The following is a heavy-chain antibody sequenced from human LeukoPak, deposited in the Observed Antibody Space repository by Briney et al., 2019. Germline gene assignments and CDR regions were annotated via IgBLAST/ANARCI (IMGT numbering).Heavy chain of an antibody. CDR1: GYIFTNYG. CDR3: ARGYSSSWDLCFDY. CDR2: ISAYNGNT. V-gene: IGHV1-18*03. D-gene: IGHD6-13*01. Sequence: ASVKVSCKASGYIFTNYGISWVRQAPGQGLEWMGWISAYNGNTNYAQKLQGRVTMTTDTSTTTAYMELSSLRSEDMAVYYYARGYSSSWDLCFDYWGQGTLVTVSS. J-gene: IGHJ4*02.